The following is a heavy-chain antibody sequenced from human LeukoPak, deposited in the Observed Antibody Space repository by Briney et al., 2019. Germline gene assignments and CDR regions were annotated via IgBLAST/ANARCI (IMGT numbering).Heavy chain of an antibody. CDR3: ARGQKDYRSSSATHRFDP. D-gene: IGHD6-6*01. V-gene: IGHV1-69*04. CDR2: IIPIFGIA. CDR1: GGTFSSYA. J-gene: IGHJ5*02. Sequence: SVKVSCKASGGTFSSYAISWVRQAPGQGLDWMGRIIPIFGIANYAQKFQGRVTITADKSTSTAYLELSRLRSEDTAVYYCARGQKDYRSSSATHRFDPWGQGTLVTVSS.